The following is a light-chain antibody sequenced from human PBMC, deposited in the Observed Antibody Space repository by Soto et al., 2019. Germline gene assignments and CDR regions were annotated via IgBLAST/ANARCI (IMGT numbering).Light chain of an antibody. J-gene: IGKJ1*01. Sequence: DIQMTQSPASRSASVGDRVTITCRASQDSTKYLAWYQQKPGKAPNLLIYDASTLHSGVPSRFSGSGSGTEFTLTISSLQPDDSATYYCQQYNTYSTFGHGTKVDIK. CDR3: QQYNTYST. CDR2: DAS. V-gene: IGKV1-9*01. CDR1: QDSTKY.